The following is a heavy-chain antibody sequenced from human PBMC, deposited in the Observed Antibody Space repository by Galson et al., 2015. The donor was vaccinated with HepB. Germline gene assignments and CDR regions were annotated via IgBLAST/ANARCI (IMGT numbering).Heavy chain of an antibody. J-gene: IGHJ4*02. CDR3: ATDPLGSSGYYYEDY. D-gene: IGHD3-22*01. V-gene: IGHV1-24*01. CDR1: GYTLTELS. Sequence: KVSCKVSGYTLTELSMHWVRQAPGKGLEWMGGFDPEDGETIYAQKFQGRVTMAEDTSTDTAYMELSSLRSEDTAVYYCATDPLGSSGYYYEDYWGQGTLVTVSS. CDR2: FDPEDGET.